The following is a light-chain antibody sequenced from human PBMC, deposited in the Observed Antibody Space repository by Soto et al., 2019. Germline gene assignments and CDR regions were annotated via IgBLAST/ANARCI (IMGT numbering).Light chain of an antibody. J-gene: IGKJ3*01. Sequence: EIGLTQSPGTLSLSPGERATLACRASQSVSSSYLAWYQQKPGQAPRLLIYGASTRATGIPDRFSCSGSGTDFTLTISRLEPEDFAVYYCQQYGSSPRFTFGPGTKVDIK. V-gene: IGKV3-20*01. CDR2: GAS. CDR1: QSVSSSY. CDR3: QQYGSSPRFT.